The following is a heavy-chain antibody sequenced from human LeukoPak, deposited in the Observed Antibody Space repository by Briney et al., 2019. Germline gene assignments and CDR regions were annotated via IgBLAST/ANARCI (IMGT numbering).Heavy chain of an antibody. Sequence: ASVTVSCKASGYTFTGYYMHLVRQAPGQGLEWMGRINPNSGGTNYAQKFQGRVTMTRDTSISTAYMELSRLRSDDTAVYCCARRENGDYGDYWGQGTLVTVSS. CDR1: GYTFTGYY. V-gene: IGHV1-2*06. CDR2: INPNSGGT. J-gene: IGHJ4*02. CDR3: ARRENGDYGDY. D-gene: IGHD4-17*01.